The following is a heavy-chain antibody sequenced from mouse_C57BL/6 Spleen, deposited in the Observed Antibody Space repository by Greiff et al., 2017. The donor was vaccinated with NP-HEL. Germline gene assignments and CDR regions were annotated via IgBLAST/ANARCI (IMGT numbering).Heavy chain of an antibody. J-gene: IGHJ2*01. CDR2: INPSNGGT. Sequence: QVQLQQPGTELVKPGASVKLSCKASGYTFTSYWMHWVKQRPGQGLEWIGNINPSNGGTNYNEKCKSKATLTVDKSSSTAYMQLSSLTSEDSAVYYCARMELGRGYFDYWGQGTTLTVSS. CDR3: ARMELGRGYFDY. V-gene: IGHV1-53*01. D-gene: IGHD4-1*01. CDR1: GYTFTSYW.